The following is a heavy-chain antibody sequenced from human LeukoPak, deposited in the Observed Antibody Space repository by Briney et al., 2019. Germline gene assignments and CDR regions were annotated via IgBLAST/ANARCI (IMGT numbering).Heavy chain of an antibody. CDR1: GASISRSNYY. CDR3: ARAGKLRFLEWLLDPPRWFDP. CDR2: ISYNGRT. Sequence: PSETLSLTCIVSGASISRSNYYWGWIRQPPGKGLEWIGSISYNGRTFYNPSLKSRVTISVDTLKNQFSLKLSSVTAADTAVYYCARAGKLRFLEWLLDPPRWFDPWGQGTLVTVSS. V-gene: IGHV4-39*01. D-gene: IGHD3-3*01. J-gene: IGHJ5*02.